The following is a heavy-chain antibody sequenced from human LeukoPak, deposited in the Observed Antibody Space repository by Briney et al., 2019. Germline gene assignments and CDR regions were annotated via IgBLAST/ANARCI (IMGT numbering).Heavy chain of an antibody. CDR2: IKPDGSEI. Sequence: QTGGSLRLSCAASGFTFSDYWMDWARQAPGKGLEWVANIKPDGSEIYYVDAVKGRFTISRDNAKNSLYLQMNSLRDEDTAVYYCARHDYGGNSGDYWGQGTLVTVSS. CDR3: ARHDYGGNSGDY. V-gene: IGHV3-7*02. CDR1: GFTFSDYW. J-gene: IGHJ4*02. D-gene: IGHD4-23*01.